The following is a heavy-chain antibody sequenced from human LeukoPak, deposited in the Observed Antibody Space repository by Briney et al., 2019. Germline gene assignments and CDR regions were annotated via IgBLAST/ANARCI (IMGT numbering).Heavy chain of an antibody. CDR2: ISGSGSST. CDR1: GFTFSSYW. CDR3: AKSWLRLGGDY. V-gene: IGHV3-23*01. D-gene: IGHD5-12*01. Sequence: GGSLRLSCAASGFTFSSYWMSWVRQAPGKGLEWVSAISGSGSSTYYADSVKGRFTISRDNSENTLFLQMNSLRTEDTATYYCAKSWLRLGGDYWGHGTLVTVSS. J-gene: IGHJ4*01.